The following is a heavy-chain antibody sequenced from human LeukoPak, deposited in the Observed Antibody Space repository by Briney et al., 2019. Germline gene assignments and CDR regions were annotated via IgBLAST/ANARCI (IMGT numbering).Heavy chain of an antibody. D-gene: IGHD3-22*01. Sequence: PGGSLRLSCAASGFTFSSYATSWVRQAPGKGLEWVSAISGSGGSTYYADSVKGRFTIPRDNSKNTLYLQMNSLRAEDTAVYYCAKVRITMIVVADAFDIWGQGTMVTVSS. CDR1: GFTFSSYA. CDR3: AKVRITMIVVADAFDI. V-gene: IGHV3-23*01. CDR2: ISGSGGST. J-gene: IGHJ3*02.